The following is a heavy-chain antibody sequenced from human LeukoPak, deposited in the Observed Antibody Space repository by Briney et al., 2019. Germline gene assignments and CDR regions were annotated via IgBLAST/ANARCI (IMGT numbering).Heavy chain of an antibody. Sequence: ASVKVSCKASGYNFISYGISWVRQAPGQGLEWMGWISAYNGNTNYAQKLQGRVTMTTDTSTSTAYMELRSLRSDDTAVYYCARDLGVDTAMVPDYWGQGTLVTVSS. CDR2: ISAYNGNT. CDR3: ARDLGVDTAMVPDY. D-gene: IGHD5-18*01. CDR1: GYNFISYG. J-gene: IGHJ4*02. V-gene: IGHV1-18*01.